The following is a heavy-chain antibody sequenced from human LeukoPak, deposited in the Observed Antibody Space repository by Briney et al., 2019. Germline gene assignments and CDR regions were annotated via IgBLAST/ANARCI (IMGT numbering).Heavy chain of an antibody. D-gene: IGHD3-10*01. J-gene: IGHJ5*02. V-gene: IGHV3-9*01. CDR3: ACGFGEPLSWFDP. CDR2: ISWNSGSI. CDR1: GFTFDDYA. Sequence: GGSLRLSCAASGFTFDDYAMHWVRQAPGKGLEWVSGISWNSGSIGYADSVKGRFTISRDNAKNSLYLQMNSLRAEDTALYYCACGFGEPLSWFDPWGQGTLVTASS.